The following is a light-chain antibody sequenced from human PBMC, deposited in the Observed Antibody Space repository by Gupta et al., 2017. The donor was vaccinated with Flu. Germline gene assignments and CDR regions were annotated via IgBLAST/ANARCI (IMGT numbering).Light chain of an antibody. CDR2: RNN. V-gene: IGLV1-47*01. CDR1: SSNIGSKY. Sequence: QSVLTQPPSASGTPGQRVTISCSGSSSNIGSKYVYWYQQLPGTAPKLLIYRNNQRPSGVPDRFSGSKSGTSASLAIRGLRSEDEADYYCAAWDDSLSGRYVVFGGGTKLTVL. J-gene: IGLJ2*01. CDR3: AAWDDSLSGRYVV.